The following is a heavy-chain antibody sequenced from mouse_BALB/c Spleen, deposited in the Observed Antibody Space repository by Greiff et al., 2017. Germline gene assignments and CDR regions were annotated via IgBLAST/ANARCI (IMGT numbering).Heavy chain of an antibody. Sequence: EVKVVESGGGLVQPGGSRKLSCAASGFTFSSFGMHWVRQAPEKGLEWVAYISSGSSTIYYADTVKGRFTISRDNPKNTLFLQMTSLRSEDTAMYYCARSAITGTDYFDYWGQGTTLTVSS. V-gene: IGHV5-17*02. D-gene: IGHD4-1*01. J-gene: IGHJ2*01. CDR1: GFTFSSFG. CDR3: ARSAITGTDYFDY. CDR2: ISSGSSTI.